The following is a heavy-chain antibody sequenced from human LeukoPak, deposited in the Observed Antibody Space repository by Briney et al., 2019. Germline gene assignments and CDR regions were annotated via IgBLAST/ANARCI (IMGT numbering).Heavy chain of an antibody. Sequence: PSETLSLTCTVSGGSISSRSYCWGWIRQPPGKGLEWIGEINHSGSTNYNPSLKSRVTISVDTSKNQFSLKLSSVTAADTAVYYCARGRVGYNSWGQGTLVTVSS. V-gene: IGHV4-39*07. D-gene: IGHD5-24*01. CDR3: ARGRVGYNS. CDR1: GGSISSRSYC. CDR2: INHSGST. J-gene: IGHJ5*02.